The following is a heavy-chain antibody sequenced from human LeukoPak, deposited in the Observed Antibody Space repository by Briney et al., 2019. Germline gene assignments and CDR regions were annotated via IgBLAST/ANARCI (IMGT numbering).Heavy chain of an antibody. D-gene: IGHD3-22*01. CDR2: ISGSDGST. CDR1: GFTFSSSA. CDR3: AKSIVVVHTSAWFDP. Sequence: GGSLRLSCAASGFTFSSSAMSWVRLAPGKGLEWVSGISGSDGSTYYADSVKGRFTISRDNSKNTLFLQMNSLRAEDTAVYYCAKSIVVVHTSAWFDPWGQGTLVTVSS. V-gene: IGHV3-23*01. J-gene: IGHJ5*02.